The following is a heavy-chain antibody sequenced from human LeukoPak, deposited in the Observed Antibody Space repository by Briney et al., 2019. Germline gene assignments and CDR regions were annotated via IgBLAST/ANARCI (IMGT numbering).Heavy chain of an antibody. D-gene: IGHD6-19*01. V-gene: IGHV1-18*01. CDR1: GGTFSSYA. J-gene: IGHJ4*02. CDR2: ISAHNGNT. Sequence: ASVKVSCKASGGTFSSYAITWVRQAPGQGLEWMGWISAHNGNTNYAQKLQGRVTMTTDISTTTAYMELRSLSSDDTAVYYCARGGAYSSDWYVDYWGQGTLVTVSS. CDR3: ARGGAYSSDWYVDY.